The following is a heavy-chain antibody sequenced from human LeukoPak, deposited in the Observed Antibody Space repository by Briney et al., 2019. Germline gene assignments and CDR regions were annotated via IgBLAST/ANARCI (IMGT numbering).Heavy chain of an antibody. V-gene: IGHV3-23*01. CDR3: AKGSLTAYYTFDY. J-gene: IGHJ4*02. Sequence: GGSLRLSCAASGFTFSNYAMTWVRQAPGKGLEWVSSLTSSGDDTYYSDSVKGRFTISRDNSRNTLYLHMNSLRAEDTAVYYCAKGSLTAYYTFDYWGQGTLVTVSS. D-gene: IGHD3-9*01. CDR2: LTSSGDDT. CDR1: GFTFSNYA.